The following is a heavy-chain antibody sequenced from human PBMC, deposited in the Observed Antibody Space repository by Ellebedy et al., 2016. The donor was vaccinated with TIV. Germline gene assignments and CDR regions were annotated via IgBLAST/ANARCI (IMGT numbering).Heavy chain of an antibody. CDR3: ATFRNLDGFDI. CDR1: GYSISSGSY. D-gene: IGHD2/OR15-2a*01. CDR2: IYHSGST. V-gene: IGHV4-38-2*01. Sequence: SETLSLTCAVSGYSISSGSYWGWIRQPPGKGLEWIGSIYHSGSTYYNPSLKRRVTISMDTSRNQFSLKLRSVTAADTAVYYCATFRNLDGFDIWGQGKMVTVSS. J-gene: IGHJ3*02.